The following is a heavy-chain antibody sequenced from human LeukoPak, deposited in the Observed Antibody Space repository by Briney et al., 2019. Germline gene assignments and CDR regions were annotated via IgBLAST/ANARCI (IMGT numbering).Heavy chain of an antibody. CDR3: ASPNGYSTSWYAY. Sequence: SETLPLTCTVSGGSISSSSYYWGWIRQPPGKGLEWIGSIYYSGSTYYNPSLKSRVTISVDTSKNQFSLKLSSVTAADTAVYYCASPNGYSTSWYAYWGQGTLVTVSS. CDR2: IYYSGST. D-gene: IGHD6-13*01. J-gene: IGHJ4*02. CDR1: GGSISSSSYY. V-gene: IGHV4-39*01.